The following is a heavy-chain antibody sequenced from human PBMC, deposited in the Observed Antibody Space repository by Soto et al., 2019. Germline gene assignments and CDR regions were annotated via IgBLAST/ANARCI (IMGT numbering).Heavy chain of an antibody. Sequence: QVQLVESGGGVVQPGRSLRLSCAASGFTFSSYGMHWVRQAPGKGLEWVAVISYDGSNKYYADSVKGRFTISRDNSKNTLYLQMNSLRAEDTAVYYCAKDRYCSGGSCYSLYYYYYGMDVW. D-gene: IGHD2-15*01. CDR1: GFTFSSYG. V-gene: IGHV3-30*18. J-gene: IGHJ6*01. CDR2: ISYDGSNK. CDR3: AKDRYCSGGSCYSLYYYYYGMDV.